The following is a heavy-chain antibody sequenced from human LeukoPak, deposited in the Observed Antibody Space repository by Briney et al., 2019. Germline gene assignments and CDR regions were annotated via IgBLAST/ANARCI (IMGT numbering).Heavy chain of an antibody. CDR1: GGTFSSYA. J-gene: IGHJ4*02. CDR3: ARGRDSGYDFTY. Sequence: SVKVSCKASGGTFSSYAISWVRQAPGQGLEWMGRIIPILGIANYAQKFQGRVTITADKSTSAAYMELSSLRSEDTAVYYCARGRDSGYDFTYWGQGTLVTVSS. CDR2: IIPILGIA. D-gene: IGHD5-12*01. V-gene: IGHV1-69*04.